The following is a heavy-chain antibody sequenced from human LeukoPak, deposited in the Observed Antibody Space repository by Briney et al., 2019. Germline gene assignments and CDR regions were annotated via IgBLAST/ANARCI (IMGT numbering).Heavy chain of an antibody. Sequence: PGGSLRLSCAASGFTFSSYGMHWVRQAPGKGLEWVAVISYDGGSKYYADSVKGRFTISRDESKNTLLLQMNSLRAEDTAVYYCAKAKGGDGYTPYDYWGQGTLVTVSS. J-gene: IGHJ4*02. V-gene: IGHV3-30*18. D-gene: IGHD5-24*01. CDR2: ISYDGGSK. CDR3: AKAKGGDGYTPYDY. CDR1: GFTFSSYG.